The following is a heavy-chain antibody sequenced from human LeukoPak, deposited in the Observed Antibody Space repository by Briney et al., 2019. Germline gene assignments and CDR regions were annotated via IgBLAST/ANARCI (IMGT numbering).Heavy chain of an antibody. CDR3: ARHPQAPYYYDSSGLPDY. J-gene: IGHJ4*02. Sequence: GASLKISCKGSGYIFTSYWIGWVRQLPGKGLEWMGIIYPGDSDTRYSPSFQGQVTISADKFISTAYLQWSSLKASDTAMYYCARHPQAPYYYDSSGLPDYWGQGTLVTVSS. D-gene: IGHD3-22*01. V-gene: IGHV5-51*01. CDR1: GYIFTSYW. CDR2: IYPGDSDT.